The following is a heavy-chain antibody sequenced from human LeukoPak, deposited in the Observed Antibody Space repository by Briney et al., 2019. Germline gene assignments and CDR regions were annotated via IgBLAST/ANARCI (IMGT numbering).Heavy chain of an antibody. D-gene: IGHD2-2*02. CDR1: GYTFTSYA. V-gene: IGHV7-4-1*02. CDR3: ASQTPYCSSTSCYNY. Sequence: ASVKVSCKASGYTFTSYAMNWVRQAPGQGLEWVGWVNTNTGNPTYAQGFTGRFVFSLDTSVSTAYLQISSLKAEDTAVYYCASQTPYCSSTSCYNYWGQGTLVTVSS. J-gene: IGHJ4*02. CDR2: VNTNTGNP.